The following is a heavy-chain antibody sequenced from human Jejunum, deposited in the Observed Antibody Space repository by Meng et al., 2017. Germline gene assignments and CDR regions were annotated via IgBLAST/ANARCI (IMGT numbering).Heavy chain of an antibody. Sequence: GESLKTSCTVSGFTFSNYWMSWVRQAPGKGLEWVANIKQDGSEKYYVDSVKGRFTIFRDNAKNSLFLQMNSLRAEDTAVYYCASGGAWYVYWGQGTLVTVSS. CDR1: GFTFSNYW. J-gene: IGHJ4*02. CDR2: IKQDGSEK. D-gene: IGHD6-19*01. V-gene: IGHV3-7*01. CDR3: ASGGAWYVY.